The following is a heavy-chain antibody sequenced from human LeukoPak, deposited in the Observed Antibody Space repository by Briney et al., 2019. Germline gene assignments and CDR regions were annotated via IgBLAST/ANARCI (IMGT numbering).Heavy chain of an antibody. V-gene: IGHV3-30*18. J-gene: IGHJ4*02. D-gene: IGHD1-26*01. CDR1: GFTFSSYG. CDR3: AKDGSYYGGYFDY. CDR2: ISYDGSNK. Sequence: PGGSLRLSCAASGFTFSSYGMHWVRQAPGKGLEWVAVISYDGSNKYYADSVKGRFTISRDNSKNTLYLQMNSLRAEDTAVYYCAKDGSYYGGYFDYWGQGTLVTVSS.